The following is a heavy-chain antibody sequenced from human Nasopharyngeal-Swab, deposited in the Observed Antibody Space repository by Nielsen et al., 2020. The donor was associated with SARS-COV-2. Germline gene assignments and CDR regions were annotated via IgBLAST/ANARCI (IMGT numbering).Heavy chain of an antibody. CDR2: LWYGGSKR. J-gene: IGHJ6*02. V-gene: IGHV3-33*01. D-gene: IGHD6-19*01. CDR3: ARDRVIALTDTGGDYYYYGMDV. CDR1: GFTFTNYG. Sequence: GESLKISCAASGFTFTNYGMHWVRQTPGKGLEWVAVLWYGGSKRYYADSVKGRFTISRDNSKNTLYLQMNSLRADDTAIYYCARDRVIALTDTGGDYYYYGMDVWGQGTTVTVSS.